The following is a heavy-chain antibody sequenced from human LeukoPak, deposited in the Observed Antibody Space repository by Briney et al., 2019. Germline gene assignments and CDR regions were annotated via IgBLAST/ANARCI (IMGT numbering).Heavy chain of an antibody. Sequence: NPSETLSLTCTVSGGSISSGNYYWSWIRQPAGKGLEWIGRIYTSGSTNYNPSLKSRVTISVDTSKNQFSLKLSSVTAADTAVYYCAQGNYDILTGYPPSWFDPWGQGTLVTVSS. CDR3: AQGNYDILTGYPPSWFDP. CDR1: GGSISSGNYY. J-gene: IGHJ5*02. D-gene: IGHD3-9*01. V-gene: IGHV4-61*02. CDR2: IYTSGST.